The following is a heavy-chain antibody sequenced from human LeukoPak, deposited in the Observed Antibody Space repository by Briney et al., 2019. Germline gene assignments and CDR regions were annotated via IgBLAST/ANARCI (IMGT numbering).Heavy chain of an antibody. D-gene: IGHD4-17*01. CDR2: INPNSGGT. CDR3: ARDYGDYVGYWYFDL. J-gene: IGHJ2*01. CDR1: GYTFTGYY. V-gene: IGHV1-2*02. Sequence: ASVKVSCKASGYTFTGYYMHWVRQAPGQGLEWMGWINPNSGGTNYAQKFQGRVTVTRDTSISTACMELSRLRSDDTAVYYCARDYGDYVGYWYFDLWGRGTLVTVSS.